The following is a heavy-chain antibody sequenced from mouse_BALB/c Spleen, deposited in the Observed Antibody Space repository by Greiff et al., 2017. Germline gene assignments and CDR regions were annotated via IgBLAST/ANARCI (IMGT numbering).Heavy chain of an antibody. CDR2: INPYNDGT. CDR3: ARSYYGNYGYFDY. J-gene: IGHJ2*01. V-gene: IGHV1-14*01. CDR1: GYTFTSYV. Sequence: VHVKQSGPELVKPGASVKMSCKASGYTFTSYVMHWVKQKPGQGLEWIGYINPYNDGTKYNEKFKGKATLTSDKSSSTAYMELSSLTSEDSAFYYCARSYYGNYGYFDYWGQGTTLTVSS. D-gene: IGHD2-1*01.